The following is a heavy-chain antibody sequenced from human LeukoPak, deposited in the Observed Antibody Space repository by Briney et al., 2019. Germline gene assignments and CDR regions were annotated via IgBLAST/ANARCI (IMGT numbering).Heavy chain of an antibody. CDR2: INSDGSST. J-gene: IGHJ4*02. V-gene: IGHV3-74*01. CDR1: GFTFSSYW. CDR3: RLRYCSGGSCSTLGSDY. D-gene: IGHD2-15*01. Sequence: GGSLRLSCAASGFTFSSYWMHWVRQAPGKGLVWVSRINSDGSSTSYADSVKGRFTISRDNAKNTLYLQMNSLRAEDTAVYYCRLRYCSGGSCSTLGSDYWGQGTLVTVSS.